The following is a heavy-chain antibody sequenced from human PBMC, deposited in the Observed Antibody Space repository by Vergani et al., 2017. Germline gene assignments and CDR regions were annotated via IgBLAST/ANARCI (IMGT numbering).Heavy chain of an antibody. CDR2: IIPIFGTA. V-gene: IGHV1-69*01. J-gene: IGHJ4*02. Sequence: QVQLVQSGAEVKKPGSPVKVSCKAPGGTSSSYAISWVRQAPGQGLEWMGGIIPIFGTANYAQKFQGRVTITADEPTSTAYMELSSLRSEDTAVYYCARSGGRCSGGSCSVGYWGQGTLVTVSS. CDR1: GGTSSSYA. CDR3: ARSGGRCSGGSCSVGY. D-gene: IGHD2-15*01.